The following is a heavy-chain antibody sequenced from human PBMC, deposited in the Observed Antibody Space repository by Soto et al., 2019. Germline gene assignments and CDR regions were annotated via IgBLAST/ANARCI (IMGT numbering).Heavy chain of an antibody. CDR2: ISGSGGST. Sequence: GGSLRLSCAASGFTFSSYAMSWVRQAPGKGLEWVSAISGSGGSTYYADSVKGRFTISRDNSKNTLYLQMNSLRAEDTAVYYCAKDLERGYSYGSSDYWGQGTLVTVSS. D-gene: IGHD5-18*01. CDR1: GFTFSSYA. CDR3: AKDLERGYSYGSSDY. V-gene: IGHV3-23*01. J-gene: IGHJ4*02.